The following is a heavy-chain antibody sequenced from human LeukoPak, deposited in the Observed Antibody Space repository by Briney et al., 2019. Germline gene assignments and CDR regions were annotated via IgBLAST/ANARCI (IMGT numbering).Heavy chain of an antibody. Sequence: GASVKVSCKASGYTFSGYYIHWVRQAPGQGLEWMGWISPTSGVTNYAQKFQGRVTMTRDTSISAVYMELRSLRSDDTAVYYCARDGGSGSYRSFDYWGQGTLVTVSS. V-gene: IGHV1-2*02. D-gene: IGHD1-26*01. CDR1: GYTFSGYY. CDR3: ARDGGSGSYRSFDY. CDR2: ISPTSGVT. J-gene: IGHJ4*02.